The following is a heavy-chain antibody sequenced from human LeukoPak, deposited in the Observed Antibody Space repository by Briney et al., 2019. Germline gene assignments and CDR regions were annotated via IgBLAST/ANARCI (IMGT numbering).Heavy chain of an antibody. CDR1: GYSISSGYY. CDR3: ARRAEYSGSYCAVLDY. J-gene: IGHJ4*02. CDR2: IYYTGST. D-gene: IGHD1-26*01. V-gene: IGHV4-38-2*02. Sequence: SETPSLTCTVSGYSISSGYYWGWIRQPPGKGLEWIGIIYYTGSTYYNPSLKSRVTISVDTSKNQFSLKLSSVTAADTAVYYCARRAEYSGSYCAVLDYWGQGTLVTVSS.